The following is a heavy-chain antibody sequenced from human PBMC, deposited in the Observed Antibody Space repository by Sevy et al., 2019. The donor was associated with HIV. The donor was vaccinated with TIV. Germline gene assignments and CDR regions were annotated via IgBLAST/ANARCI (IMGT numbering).Heavy chain of an antibody. J-gene: IGHJ5*02. CDR2: ISSISTYI. CDR3: AGNSWSVPPDWFDP. Sequence: GGSLRLSCAASGFSFNMYSMNWVRQAPGKGLEWVSSISSISTYIYYADSVKGRFTISRDNAKNSLYLQMNSLRAEDTAVYYCAGNSWSVPPDWFDPWGQGTLVTVSS. D-gene: IGHD1-26*01. V-gene: IGHV3-21*01. CDR1: GFSFNMYS.